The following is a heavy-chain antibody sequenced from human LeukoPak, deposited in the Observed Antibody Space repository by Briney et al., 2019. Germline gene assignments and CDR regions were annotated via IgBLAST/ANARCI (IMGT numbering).Heavy chain of an antibody. CDR2: INPDGSNT. J-gene: IGHJ6*02. CDR1: GFTFNSYW. CDR3: TRDRRGGYMYV. V-gene: IGHV3-74*01. D-gene: IGHD3-16*01. Sequence: PGGSLTLSCAASGFTFNSYWMHWVRQAPGKGLVWVSRINPDGSNTIYADSVKGRFTISRDNAKNTLYLQMNSLRAEDTAVYYCTRDRRGGYMYVWGRGTTVTVSS.